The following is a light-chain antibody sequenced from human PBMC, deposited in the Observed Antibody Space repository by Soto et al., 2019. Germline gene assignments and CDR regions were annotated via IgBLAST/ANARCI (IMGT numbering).Light chain of an antibody. V-gene: IGKV3-11*01. Sequence: IVLTPSPATVSLSPGERATLSCRASQSVSSYLAWYQQNPGQAPRLLIYDASNRATGIPARFSGSGSGTDCAHTISSLAREDCADSCALPYNNAPPSAPVNFGPGTRLEIK. CDR3: LPYNNAPPSAPVN. CDR1: QSVSSY. CDR2: DAS. J-gene: IGKJ5*01.